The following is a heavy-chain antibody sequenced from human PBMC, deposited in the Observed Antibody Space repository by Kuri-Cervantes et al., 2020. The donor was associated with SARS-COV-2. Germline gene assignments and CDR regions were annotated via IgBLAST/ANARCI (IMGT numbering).Heavy chain of an antibody. CDR2: INAGNGDT. J-gene: IGHJ4*02. Sequence: ASVKVSCKSSGLTFVNYAMHWVRQAPGQRLEWMGWINAGNGDTKISQKFQGRVTITRDIFADTAYMDLSSLRSEDTAVYYCAMYFNGSGNYHDTLDKWGQGTLVTVSS. V-gene: IGHV1-3*01. CDR3: AMYFNGSGNYHDTLDK. CDR1: GLTFVNYA. D-gene: IGHD3-10*01.